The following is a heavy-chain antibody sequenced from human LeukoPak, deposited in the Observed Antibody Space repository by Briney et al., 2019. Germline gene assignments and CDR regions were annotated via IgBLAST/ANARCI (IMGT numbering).Heavy chain of an antibody. Sequence: SVKVSCKASGFTFTSSAVQWVRQARGQRLEWIGWIVVGSGNTNYAQKFQERVTITRDMSTSTAYMELSSLRSEDTAVYYCARCVGLSKRGIAVAGTYGYWGQGTLVTVSS. D-gene: IGHD6-19*01. J-gene: IGHJ4*02. CDR1: GFTFTSSA. CDR2: IVVGSGNT. CDR3: ARCVGLSKRGIAVAGTYGY. V-gene: IGHV1-58*01.